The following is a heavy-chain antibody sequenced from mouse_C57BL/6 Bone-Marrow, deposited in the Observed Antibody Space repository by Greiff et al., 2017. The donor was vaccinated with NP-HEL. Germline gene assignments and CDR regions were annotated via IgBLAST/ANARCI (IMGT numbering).Heavy chain of an antibody. Sequence: VQVVESDAELVKPGASVKISCKVSGYTFTDHTIHWMKQRPEQGLEWIGYIYPRDGSTKYNEKFKGKATLTADKSSSTAYMQLNSLTSEDSAVYFCARKSYYYGSSGGFDYWGQGTTLTVSS. CDR1: GYTFTDHT. D-gene: IGHD1-1*01. CDR2: IYPRDGST. V-gene: IGHV1-78*01. CDR3: ARKSYYYGSSGGFDY. J-gene: IGHJ2*01.